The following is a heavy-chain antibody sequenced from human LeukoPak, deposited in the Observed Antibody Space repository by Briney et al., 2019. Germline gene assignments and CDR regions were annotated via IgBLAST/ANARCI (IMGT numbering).Heavy chain of an antibody. V-gene: IGHV4-31*03. CDR1: GGSISSGGYY. Sequence: ASETLSLTCTVSGGSISSGGYYWRWIRQHPGKGLEWIGYIYYSGSTYYNPSLKSRVTISVDTSKHQFSLKLSSVTAADTAVYYCARRGNWNDFHFDYWGQGTLVTVSS. D-gene: IGHD1-20*01. J-gene: IGHJ4*02. CDR2: IYYSGST. CDR3: ARRGNWNDFHFDY.